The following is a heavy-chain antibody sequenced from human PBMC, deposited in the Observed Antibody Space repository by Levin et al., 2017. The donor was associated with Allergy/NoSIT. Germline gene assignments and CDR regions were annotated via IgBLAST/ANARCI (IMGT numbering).Heavy chain of an antibody. CDR2: IKSRADGGTR. D-gene: IGHD6-13*01. CDR3: TKESRYTSSWSFMEF. J-gene: IGHJ6*02. V-gene: IGHV3-15*01. CDR1: QFNFKIAW. Sequence: PGGSLRLSCVASQFNFKIAWMSWVRQAPGKGLEWVGRIKSRADGGTRDYAAPVEGRFSISRDDSKNRLFLQMNSLKAEDTAVYFCTKESRYTSSWSFMEFWGQGTTVIVSS.